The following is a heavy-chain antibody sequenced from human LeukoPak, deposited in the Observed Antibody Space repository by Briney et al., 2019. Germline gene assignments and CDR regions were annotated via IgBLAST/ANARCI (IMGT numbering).Heavy chain of an antibody. Sequence: GGSLRLSCATSGFTFDDYGMSWVRQVPGKGLEWVSCISWNGGSTGYADSVKGRFTISRDNAKNSLSLQMNSLRAEDTALYYCARFSRGRWSYFDYWGQGALVTVSS. CDR2: ISWNGGST. V-gene: IGHV3-20*04. J-gene: IGHJ4*02. D-gene: IGHD2-15*01. CDR3: ARFSRGRWSYFDY. CDR1: GFTFDDYG.